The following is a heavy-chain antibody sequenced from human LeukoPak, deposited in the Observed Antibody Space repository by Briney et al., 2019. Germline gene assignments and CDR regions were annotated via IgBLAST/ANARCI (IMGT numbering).Heavy chain of an antibody. CDR2: MSGSGCST. J-gene: IGHJ4*02. CDR1: GFTFRSYA. V-gene: IGHV3-23*01. CDR3: AKGLYSSSYPYYFDY. D-gene: IGHD3-22*01. Sequence: PGGSLRLTCVASGFTFRSYAMSWVRQAPGKGLEWVSGMSGSGCSTYYADSVKGRFTISRDNSKNTLYLQMNSLRAEDTAVYYCAKGLYSSSYPYYFDYWGQGTLVTVSS.